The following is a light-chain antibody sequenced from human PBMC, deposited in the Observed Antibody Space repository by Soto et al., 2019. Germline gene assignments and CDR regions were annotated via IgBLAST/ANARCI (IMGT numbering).Light chain of an antibody. Sequence: QSVLTQPPSVSGAPGQRVTISCTGSSSNIGAGYDVHWYQQLPGTAPKLLIYGNSNRPSGVPDRFSGSKSGTSASLAITGLQAEDDADYYCQSYDSSLSVLWVFGTGTKVTVL. J-gene: IGLJ1*01. CDR1: SSNIGAGYD. V-gene: IGLV1-40*01. CDR2: GNS. CDR3: QSYDSSLSVLWV.